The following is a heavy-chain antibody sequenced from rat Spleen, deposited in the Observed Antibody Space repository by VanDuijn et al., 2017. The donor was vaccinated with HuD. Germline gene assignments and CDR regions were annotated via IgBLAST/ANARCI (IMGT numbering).Heavy chain of an antibody. J-gene: IGHJ2*01. CDR1: GFSISSYG. Sequence: QVQLKESGPGLVQPSQTLSLTCTVSGFSISSYGVIWVRQPPGKGLEWMGVIWGNGDTNYRSALKSRLSISRDTSKSQVFLKMDSLQTEDTAIYFCTVLQWDYWGQGVMVTVSS. CDR2: IWGNGDT. CDR3: TVLQWDY. D-gene: IGHD1-1*01. V-gene: IGHV2-13*01.